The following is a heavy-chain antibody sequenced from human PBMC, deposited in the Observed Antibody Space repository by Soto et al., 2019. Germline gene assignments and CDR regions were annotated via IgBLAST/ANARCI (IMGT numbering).Heavy chain of an antibody. CDR3: APTLTPPRPFHP. CDR1: GFSLSTVEVG. Sequence: QITLKESGPTLVKPTQTLTLTCTFSGFSLSTVEVGVGWIRQPPGKALECLAIIYWDDDKRYSPSLKSRLTNPKDNPKNQGVPTMTNMDPGDKATYFCAPTLTPPRPFHPWGQGNLVTVSS. D-gene: IGHD7-27*01. J-gene: IGHJ5*02. CDR2: IYWDDDK. V-gene: IGHV2-5*02.